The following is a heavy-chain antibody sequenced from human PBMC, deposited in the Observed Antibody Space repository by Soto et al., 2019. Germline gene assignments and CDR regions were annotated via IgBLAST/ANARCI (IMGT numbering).Heavy chain of an antibody. J-gene: IGHJ4*02. Sequence: EVQLVESGGGLVKPGGSLRLSCAASGFTFSNAWMNWVRQAPGKGLEWVGRIKRKTDGGTTDYAAPVKGRFTISRDDSKNTLYLQMNSLKTEDTAVYYCTTSWELLRKSYWGQGTLVTVSS. V-gene: IGHV3-15*07. D-gene: IGHD1-26*01. CDR3: TTSWELLRKSY. CDR2: IKRKTDGGTT. CDR1: GFTFSNAW.